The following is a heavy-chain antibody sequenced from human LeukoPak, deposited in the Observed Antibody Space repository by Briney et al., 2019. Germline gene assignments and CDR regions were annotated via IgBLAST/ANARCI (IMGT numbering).Heavy chain of an antibody. CDR2: IYTSGSS. CDR3: ARDISVAGSFLPFDY. CDR1: GGSISSYX. V-gene: IGHV4-4*07. J-gene: IGHJ4*02. Sequence: SETLSLTCTVSGGSISSYXWSWXXQPAGXXLEWXGRIYTSGSSNSNPSLKSRVTMSADTSKNQFSLKLSSVTAADTAVYYCARDISVAGSFLPFDYWGQGTLVTVSS. D-gene: IGHD6-19*01.